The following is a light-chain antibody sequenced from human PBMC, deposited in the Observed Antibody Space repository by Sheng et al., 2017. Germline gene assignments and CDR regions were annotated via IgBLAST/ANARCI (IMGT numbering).Light chain of an antibody. CDR2: DSS. J-gene: IGKJ3*01. CDR3: QQRSNWPPGFT. Sequence: EIVLTQSPATLSLSPGERATLSCRASQSVGAFLAWYQQKPGQAPRLLLYDSSKRATGIPDRFSGSGSGTDFTLTISSLEPEDVAVYFCQQRSNWPPGFTFGPGTTVHIK. CDR1: QSVGAF. V-gene: IGKV3-11*01.